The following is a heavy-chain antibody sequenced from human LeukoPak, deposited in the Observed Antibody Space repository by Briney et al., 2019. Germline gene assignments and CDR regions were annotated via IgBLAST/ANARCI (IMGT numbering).Heavy chain of an antibody. CDR2: TYSGGST. J-gene: IGHJ5*02. Sequence: GGSLRLSCAASGFIVSANYMSWVRQAPGKGLEWVSITYSGGSTYYADSVKGRFTISRDNSKNTLYLQMNSLRAEDTAVYYCAKDQIRYYYDSPSRNWFDPWGQGTLVTVSS. CDR3: AKDQIRYYYDSPSRNWFDP. CDR1: GFIVSANY. V-gene: IGHV3-53*01. D-gene: IGHD3-22*01.